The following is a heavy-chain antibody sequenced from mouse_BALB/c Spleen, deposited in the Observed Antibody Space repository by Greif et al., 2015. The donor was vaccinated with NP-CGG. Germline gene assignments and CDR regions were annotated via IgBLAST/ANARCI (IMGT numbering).Heavy chain of an antibody. CDR2: ISYSDST. CDR3: ARGSYGSSYVNAMDY. J-gene: IGHJ4*01. D-gene: IGHD1-1*01. CDR1: GYSITSDYA. Sequence: EVQLQQSGPGLVKPSQSLSLTCTVTGYSITSDYAWNWIRQFPGNKLEWMGYISYSDSTSYNPSLKSRISITRDTSKNQFFLQLNSVTTEDTATYYCARGSYGSSYVNAMDYWGQGTSVTVSS. V-gene: IGHV3-2*02.